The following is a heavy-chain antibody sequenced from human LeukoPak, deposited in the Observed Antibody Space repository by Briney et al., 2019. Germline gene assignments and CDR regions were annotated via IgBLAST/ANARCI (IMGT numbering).Heavy chain of an antibody. V-gene: IGHV3-23*01. D-gene: IGHD2/OR15-2a*01. Sequence: GRSLRLSCAASGXTFSGYAMSWVRQAPGKGLEWVSIIGSDGGATYYADSVKGRFTISRDNSKNTLYLQMNSLRAEDTAVYYCASTTRRPLDYWGQGTTVTVSS. CDR1: GXTFSGYA. J-gene: IGHJ3*01. CDR3: ASTTRRPLDY. CDR2: IGSDGGAT.